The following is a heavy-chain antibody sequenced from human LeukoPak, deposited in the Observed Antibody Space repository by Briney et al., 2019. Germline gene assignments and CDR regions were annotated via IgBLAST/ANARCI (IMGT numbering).Heavy chain of an antibody. CDR2: ISSSSSYI. CDR3: AGSEVTTVTEGFDP. CDR1: GFTFSSYS. Sequence: GGSLRLSCAASGFTFSSYSMNWVRQAPGKGLEWVSSISSSSSYIYYADSVKGRFTISRDNAKNSLYLQMNSLRAEDTAVYYCAGSEVTTVTEGFDPWGQGTLVTVSS. V-gene: IGHV3-21*01. J-gene: IGHJ5*02. D-gene: IGHD4-11*01.